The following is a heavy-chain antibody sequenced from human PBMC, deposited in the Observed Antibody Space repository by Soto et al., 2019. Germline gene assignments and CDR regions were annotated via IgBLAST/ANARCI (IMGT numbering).Heavy chain of an antibody. D-gene: IGHD3-22*01. V-gene: IGHV4-39*01. CDR1: GGSISSTSFY. J-gene: IGHJ4*02. CDR2: IYYSGSV. CDR3: ARLLYDRSGYYYFDY. Sequence: LSLTCSVSGGSISSTSFYWGWIRQPPGKGLEWIGSIYYSGSVYHNPSLKSRISTSVDTSKNQFSLKLNSVTAADTALYYCARLLYDRSGYYYFDYWGRGTLVTVSS.